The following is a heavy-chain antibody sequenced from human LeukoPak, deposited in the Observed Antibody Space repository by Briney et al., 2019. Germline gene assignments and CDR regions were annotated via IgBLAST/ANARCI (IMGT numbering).Heavy chain of an antibody. D-gene: IGHD3-10*01. J-gene: IGHJ4*02. V-gene: IGHV3-30*18. CDR3: AKDGSLWFGESDFDY. CDR1: GFTFSSYG. Sequence: GRSLRLSCAASGFTFSSYGMHWVRQAPGKGLEWVAVISYDGSNKYYADSVKGRFTISRDNSKNTLYLQMNSLRAEDTAVYYCAKDGSLWFGESDFDYWGQGTLVTVSS. CDR2: ISYDGSNK.